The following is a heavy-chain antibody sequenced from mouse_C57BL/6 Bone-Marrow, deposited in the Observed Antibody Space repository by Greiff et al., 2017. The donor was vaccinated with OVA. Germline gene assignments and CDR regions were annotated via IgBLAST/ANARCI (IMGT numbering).Heavy chain of an antibody. J-gene: IGHJ3*01. Sequence: VHVKQSVAELVRPGASVKLSCTASGFTITNTYMHWVKQRPEQGLEWIGRIDPANGNTKYAPKFQGKATITADTSSNTAYLQLSSLTSEDTAIYYCARGEYDYDLAWFAYWGQGTLVTVSA. D-gene: IGHD2-4*01. CDR2: IDPANGNT. CDR3: ARGEYDYDLAWFAY. CDR1: GFTITNTY. V-gene: IGHV14-3*01.